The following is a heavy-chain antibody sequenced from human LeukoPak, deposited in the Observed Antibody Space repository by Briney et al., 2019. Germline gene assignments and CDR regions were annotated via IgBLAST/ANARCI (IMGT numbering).Heavy chain of an antibody. CDR1: GGSISSYY. CDR3: ARSSETLAQDFDY. D-gene: IGHD6-6*01. CDR2: IYYSGST. Sequence: SETLSLTCTVSGGSISSYYWSWIRQPPGKGLEWIGYIYYSGSTSYNPSLKSRVTISVDTSKNQFSLKLSSVTAADTAVYYCARSSETLAQDFDYWGQGTLVTVSS. V-gene: IGHV4-59*01. J-gene: IGHJ4*02.